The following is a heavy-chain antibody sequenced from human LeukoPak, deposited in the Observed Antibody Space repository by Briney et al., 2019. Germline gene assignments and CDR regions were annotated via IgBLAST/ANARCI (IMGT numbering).Heavy chain of an antibody. D-gene: IGHD3-9*01. CDR2: IYYSRST. V-gene: IGHV4-59*01. CDR1: GGSISSYY. Sequence: SETLSLTCTVSGGSISSYYWSWIRQPPGKGLEWIGYIYYSRSTNYNPSLKSRVTISVDTSKNQFSLKLSSVTAADTAVYYCARDRSPYYDILTGYSYYYYYMDVWGKGTTVTVSS. CDR3: ARDRSPYYDILTGYSYYYYYMDV. J-gene: IGHJ6*03.